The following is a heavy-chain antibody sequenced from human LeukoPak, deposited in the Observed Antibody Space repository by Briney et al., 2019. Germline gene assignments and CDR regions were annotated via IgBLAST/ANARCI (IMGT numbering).Heavy chain of an antibody. CDR3: ARVGGGYVVSDY. D-gene: IGHD5-18*01. J-gene: IGHJ4*02. CDR2: IYNDGST. Sequence: GGSLRLSCAASGVIVSGSYMSWVRQAPGKGLEWVSVIYNDGSTYYIDSVKGRFTISRDNANNSVYLQMNSLTAEDTAVYYCARVGGGYVVSDYWGQGTLVAVSS. V-gene: IGHV3-53*01. CDR1: GVIVSGSY.